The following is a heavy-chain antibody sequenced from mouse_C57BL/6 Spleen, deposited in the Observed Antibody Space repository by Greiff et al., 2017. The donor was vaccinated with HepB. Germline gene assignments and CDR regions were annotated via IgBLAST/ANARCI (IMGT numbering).Heavy chain of an antibody. CDR1: GYAFSSSW. CDR2: IYPGDGDT. V-gene: IGHV1-82*01. D-gene: IGHD1-2*01. Sequence: VQLQQSGPELVKPGASVKISCKASGYAFSSSWMNWVKQRPGKGLEWIGRIYPGDGDTNYNGKFKGKATLTADKSSSTAYMQLSSLTSEDSAVYFCLLTTAGYWGQGTTLTVSS. CDR3: LLTTAGY. J-gene: IGHJ2*01.